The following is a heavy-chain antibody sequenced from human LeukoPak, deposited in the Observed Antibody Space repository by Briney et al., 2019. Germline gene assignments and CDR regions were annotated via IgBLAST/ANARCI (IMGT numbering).Heavy chain of an antibody. D-gene: IGHD6-19*01. CDR1: GFAFGSEA. CDR3: ARDIGIAVAGTTDY. V-gene: IGHV3-23*01. J-gene: IGHJ4*02. Sequence: PGGSLRLSCAVSGFAFGSEAMSWVRQSPARGLEWVASISPGGGTTYYADYVKGRFTISRDNAKNSLYLQMNSLRAEDTAVYYCARDIGIAVAGTTDYWGQGTLVTVSS. CDR2: ISPGGGTT.